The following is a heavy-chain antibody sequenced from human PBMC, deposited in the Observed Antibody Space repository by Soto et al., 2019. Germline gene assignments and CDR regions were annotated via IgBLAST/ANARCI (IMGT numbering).Heavy chain of an antibody. Sequence: VQLVQSGAEVKKPGSSVKVSCKASGGTFSTYTITWVRQAPGQGLEWRGRIIPIIGIINYAQKFQGRVTISADKFTGTAYMELTGLRSDDTAVYYCAGDPDSHYNDSHASSYPWGQGTLVTVSS. J-gene: IGHJ5*02. CDR2: IIPIIGII. CDR1: GGTFSTYT. D-gene: IGHD4-4*01. CDR3: AGDPDSHYNDSHASSYP. V-gene: IGHV1-69*08.